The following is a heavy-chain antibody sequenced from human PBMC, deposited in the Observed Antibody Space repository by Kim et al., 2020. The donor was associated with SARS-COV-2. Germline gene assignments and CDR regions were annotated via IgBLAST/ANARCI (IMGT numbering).Heavy chain of an antibody. CDR1: GGSISSSSYY. D-gene: IGHD4-4*01. J-gene: IGHJ6*02. Sequence: SETLSLTCTVSGGSISSSSYYWGWIRQPPGKGLEWIGSIYYSGSTYYNPSLKSRVTISVDTSKNQFSLKLSSVTAADTAVYYCARRNIYYYYGMDVWGQGTTVTVSS. CDR2: IYYSGST. CDR3: ARRNIYYYYGMDV. V-gene: IGHV4-39*01.